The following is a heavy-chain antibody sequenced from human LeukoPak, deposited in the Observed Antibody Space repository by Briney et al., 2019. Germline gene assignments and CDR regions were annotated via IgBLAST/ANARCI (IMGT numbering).Heavy chain of an antibody. CDR3: ARDGIRNVRGSNHPGLL. D-gene: IGHD3-10*02. CDR1: GFTFSSYG. J-gene: IGHJ4*02. V-gene: IGHV3-33*01. Sequence: PPGGSLRLSCAASGFTFSSYGMHWVRQAPGKGLEWVAVIWYDGSNKYYAHSVKGRFTISRDNSKNTLYLEMNSLRAEDTAGYYLARDGIRNVRGSNHPGLLWGQGTLVTVSS. CDR2: IWYDGSNK.